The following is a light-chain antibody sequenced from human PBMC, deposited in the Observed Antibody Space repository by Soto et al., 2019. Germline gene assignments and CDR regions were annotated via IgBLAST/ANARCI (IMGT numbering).Light chain of an antibody. CDR2: DVT. CDR1: STDIGAYNY. J-gene: IGLJ3*02. Sequence: QSVLTQPASVSGSPGQSISISCTGTSTDIGAYNYVSWYQQYPGKAPKLMNYDVTNRPSGVSDRFSGSKSGNTASLTISGLQAEDEANYYCSSYTTNTTWVFGGGTKVTVL. V-gene: IGLV2-14*03. CDR3: SSYTTNTTWV.